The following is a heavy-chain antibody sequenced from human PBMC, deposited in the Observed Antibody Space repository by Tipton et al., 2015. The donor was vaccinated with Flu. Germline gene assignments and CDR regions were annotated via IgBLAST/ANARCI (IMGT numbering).Heavy chain of an antibody. J-gene: IGHJ6*02. CDR2: ISRGSTYI. Sequence: SLRLSRAASGFTFSTYSMSWVRQSAGKGLEWVSFISRGSTYIYYADPVRGRFTISRDNAKNSLYLQMNSLRDEDTAVYYCARTYCSTTKCYPKNYYHFHGMDVWGQETTVTVSS. V-gene: IGHV3-21*01. D-gene: IGHD2-2*01. CDR1: GFTFSTYS. CDR3: ARTYCSTTKCYPKNYYHFHGMDV.